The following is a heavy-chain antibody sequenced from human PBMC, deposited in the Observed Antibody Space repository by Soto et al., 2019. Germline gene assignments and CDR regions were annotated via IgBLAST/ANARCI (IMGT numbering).Heavy chain of an antibody. CDR1: GGSFSGYY. CDR3: ARGRSDIVVVVAATQYNWFDP. CDR2: INHSGST. V-gene: IGHV4-34*01. J-gene: IGHJ5*02. D-gene: IGHD2-15*01. Sequence: SETLSLTCAVYGGSFSGYYWSWIRQPPGKGLEWIGEINHSGSTNYNPSLKSRVTISVDTSKNQFSLKLSSVTAADTAVYYCARGRSDIVVVVAATQYNWFDPWGQGTLVTVSS.